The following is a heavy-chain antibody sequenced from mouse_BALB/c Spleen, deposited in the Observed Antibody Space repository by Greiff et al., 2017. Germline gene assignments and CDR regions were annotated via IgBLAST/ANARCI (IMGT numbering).Heavy chain of an antibody. V-gene: IGHV1-7*01. CDR3: TLLYRYDDPYAVDY. D-gene: IGHD2-14*01. Sequence: QVQLQQSGAELAKPGASVKMSCKASGFTFTSYWMHWVKQRPGQGLEWIGYINPSTGYTEYNQKFKDKATLTADKSSNTAYLQLSSLTSEDTAVFYCTLLYRYDDPYAVDYWGQGTSDTVSS. CDR2: INPSTGYT. CDR1: GFTFTSYW. J-gene: IGHJ4*01.